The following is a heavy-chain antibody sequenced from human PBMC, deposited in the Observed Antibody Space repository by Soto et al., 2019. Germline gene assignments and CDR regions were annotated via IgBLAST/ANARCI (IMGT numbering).Heavy chain of an antibody. Sequence: QVQLQESGPGLVKPSETLSLTCAVSGGSISTSNWWSWVRQPPEKGLDWIGEIYHTGTTNYNPSFKSRVTRSVDTSKNHLSLNLSSVTAAHTAVYYCARGIRTWGEYVRTSFDPWGQGTLVTVSS. CDR2: IYHTGTT. V-gene: IGHV4-4*02. CDR1: GGSISTSNW. D-gene: IGHD3-16*01. J-gene: IGHJ5*02. CDR3: ARGIRTWGEYVRTSFDP.